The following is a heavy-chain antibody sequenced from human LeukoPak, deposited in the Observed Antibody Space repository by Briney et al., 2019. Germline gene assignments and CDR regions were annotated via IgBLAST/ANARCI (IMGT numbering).Heavy chain of an antibody. D-gene: IGHD1-26*01. CDR3: ARGYSGSYYLGDAFDI. V-gene: IGHV3-7*01. J-gene: IGHJ3*02. Sequence: GGSLRLSCAASGFTFSSYWMSWVRQAPGKGLEWVTNINQDGSEQYYVDSVKGRFTISRDNAKNSLYLQMNSLRAEDTAVYYCARGYSGSYYLGDAFDIWGQGTMVTVSS. CDR2: INQDGSEQ. CDR1: GFTFSSYW.